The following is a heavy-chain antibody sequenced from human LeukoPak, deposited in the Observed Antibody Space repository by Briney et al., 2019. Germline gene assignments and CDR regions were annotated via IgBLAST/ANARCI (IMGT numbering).Heavy chain of an antibody. CDR3: ARDSGTTGEVKFDP. D-gene: IGHD3-10*01. V-gene: IGHV4-4*07. CDR1: GGSISRSY. CDR2: IYGSGTI. J-gene: IGHJ5*02. Sequence: SETLSLTCTVSGGSISRSYWSWMRQPAGKGPEWSGRIYGSGTITYNPSLESRVTMSVDTSKNQFSLKLRSVTAADTAVYYCARDSGTTGEVKFDPWGQGILVTVSS.